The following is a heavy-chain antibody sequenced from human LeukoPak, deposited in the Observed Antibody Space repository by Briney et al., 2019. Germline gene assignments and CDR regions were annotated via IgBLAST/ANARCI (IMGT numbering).Heavy chain of an antibody. J-gene: IGHJ3*02. CDR2: IYYSGST. Sequence: SETLSLTCTVSGGSISSGGYYWSWIRQHPGKGLEWIGYIYYSGSTYYNPSLKSRVTISVDTSKNQFSLKLSSVTAADTAVYYCASRRYNWNDRDAFDIWGQGTMVTVS. CDR3: ASRRYNWNDRDAFDI. V-gene: IGHV4-31*03. CDR1: GGSISSGGYY. D-gene: IGHD1-1*01.